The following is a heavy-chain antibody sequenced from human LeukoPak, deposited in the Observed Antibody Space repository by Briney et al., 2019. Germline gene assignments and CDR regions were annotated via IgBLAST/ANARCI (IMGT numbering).Heavy chain of an antibody. CDR3: ARHIPLAGRYFDWVGRGYFDY. CDR1: GGSFSGYY. Sequence: SETLSLTCAVYGGSFSGYYWSWIRQPPGKGLEWIGEINHSGSTNYNPSLKSRVTISVDTSKNQFSLKLSSVTAADTAVYYCARHIPLAGRYFDWVGRGYFDYWGQGTLVTVSS. D-gene: IGHD3-9*01. CDR2: INHSGST. J-gene: IGHJ4*02. V-gene: IGHV4-34*01.